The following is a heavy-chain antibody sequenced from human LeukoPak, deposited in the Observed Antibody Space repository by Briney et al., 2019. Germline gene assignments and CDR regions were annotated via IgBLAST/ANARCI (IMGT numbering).Heavy chain of an antibody. V-gene: IGHV4-4*07. CDR3: ARESSSKWSGWYGHYYYGMDV. J-gene: IGHJ6*02. D-gene: IGHD6-19*01. CDR1: GGSISSYY. Sequence: SETLSLTCTVSGGSISSYYWSWIRQPDGKGLEWIGRIYTSGSTNYNPSLKSRVTMSVDTSKNQFSLKLSSVTAADTAVYYCARESSSKWSGWYGHYYYGMDVWGQGTTVTVSS. CDR2: IYTSGST.